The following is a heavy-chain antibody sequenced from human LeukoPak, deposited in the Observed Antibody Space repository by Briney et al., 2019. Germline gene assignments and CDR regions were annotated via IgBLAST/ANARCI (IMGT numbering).Heavy chain of an antibody. V-gene: IGHV4-30-4*08. D-gene: IGHD6-13*01. J-gene: IGHJ5*02. CDR2: IYYSGST. CDR1: GGSISSGDYY. Sequence: PSETLSLTCTVSGGSISSGDYYWSWIRQPPGKGLEWIGYIYYSGSTYYNPSLKSRVTISVDTSKNQFSLKLSSVTAADTAVYYCAREDSSSYWFDPWGQGTLVTVSS. CDR3: AREDSSSYWFDP.